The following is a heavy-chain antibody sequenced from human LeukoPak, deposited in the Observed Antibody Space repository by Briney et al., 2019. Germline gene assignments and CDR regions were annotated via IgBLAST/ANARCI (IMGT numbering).Heavy chain of an antibody. CDR1: GGTFSSYA. V-gene: IGHV1-69*05. D-gene: IGHD1-26*01. CDR2: IIPIFGTA. CDR3: AIGEWELLQALSWFDP. J-gene: IGHJ5*02. Sequence: ASVKVSCKASGGTFSSYAISWVRQAPGQGLEWMGGIIPIFGTANYAQKFQGRVTITTDESTSTAYMELSSLRSEDTAVYYCAIGEWELLQALSWFDPWGQGTLVTVSS.